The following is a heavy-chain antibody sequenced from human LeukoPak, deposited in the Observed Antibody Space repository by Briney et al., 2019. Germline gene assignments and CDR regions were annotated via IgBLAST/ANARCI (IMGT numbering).Heavy chain of an antibody. D-gene: IGHD6-6*01. Sequence: SETLSLTCTVSGASVNSGNYYWTWIRQPAGKRLEWIGRIYTSGSTNYNPSLKSRVTISIDASKNQFSLRLSSVTAADTAVYYCARRGIAARPGGYFDYWGQGTLVTVSS. V-gene: IGHV4-61*02. CDR3: ARRGIAARPGGYFDY. CDR1: GASVNSGNYY. J-gene: IGHJ4*02. CDR2: IYTSGST.